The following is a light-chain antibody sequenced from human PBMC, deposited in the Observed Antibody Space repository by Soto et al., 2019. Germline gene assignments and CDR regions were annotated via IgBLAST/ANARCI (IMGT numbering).Light chain of an antibody. J-gene: IGLJ2*01. V-gene: IGLV2-14*01. Sequence: QSALTQPASVSASPGQSITISCTGTSSDVGAYKYVSWYQQYPGRAPKLIISEVSNRPSGVSNRFSGSKSGDTASLTISGLQAEDEADYYCSSYTSTNLVVFGGGTKLTV. CDR2: EVS. CDR3: SSYTSTNLVV. CDR1: SSDVGAYKY.